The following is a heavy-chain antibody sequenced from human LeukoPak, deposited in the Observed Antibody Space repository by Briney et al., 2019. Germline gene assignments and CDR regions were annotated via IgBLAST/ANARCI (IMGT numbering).Heavy chain of an antibody. D-gene: IGHD3-10*01. CDR2: INPNSGAT. J-gene: IGHJ5*02. V-gene: IGHV1-2*02. Sequence: GASVKVSCKASGYTFTGYYMHWVRQAPGQGLEWMGWINPNSGATNYAQKFQGRVTMTRDTSISTAYMELSRLRSDDTAVYYCARDSGSGSHLLNWFDPWGQGTLVTVSS. CDR3: ARDSGSGSHLLNWFDP. CDR1: GYTFTGYY.